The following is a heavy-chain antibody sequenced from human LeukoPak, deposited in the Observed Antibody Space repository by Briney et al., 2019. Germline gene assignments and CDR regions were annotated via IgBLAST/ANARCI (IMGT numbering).Heavy chain of an antibody. CDR2: IYYSGRT. Sequence: ETLSLTCTVSGGSIRSANHFWGWIRQPPGKGLGWIGIIYYSGRTYFNPSLKSRVTIGVDTSKNQFSLKLRSVTAADTAVYYCARRAYSSPSFDYWGQGTLVTVSS. CDR3: ARRAYSSPSFDY. V-gene: IGHV4-39*01. J-gene: IGHJ4*02. CDR1: GGSIRSANHF. D-gene: IGHD6-6*01.